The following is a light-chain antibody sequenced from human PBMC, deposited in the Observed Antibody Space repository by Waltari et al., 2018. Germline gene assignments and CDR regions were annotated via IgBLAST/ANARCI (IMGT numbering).Light chain of an antibody. CDR2: DAS. J-gene: IGKJ4*01. V-gene: IGKV1-33*01. CDR3: QQYDKLSFFT. CDR1: QDIKKY. Sequence: DIQMTQSPSSLSASVGDRVTIPCPASQDIKKYLNWYQHKPGKAPQLLIYDASNLETGVPSRFSGSGSGTDFTFTISSLQPEDIATYYCQQYDKLSFFTFGGGTTVEIK.